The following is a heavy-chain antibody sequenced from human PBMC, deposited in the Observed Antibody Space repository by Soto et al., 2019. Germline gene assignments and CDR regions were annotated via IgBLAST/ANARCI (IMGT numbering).Heavy chain of an antibody. CDR2: IWYDGSNK. V-gene: IGHV3-33*01. J-gene: IGHJ6*03. CDR3: ARSRMVRGVIMAQVGYYMDV. CDR1: GFTFSSYG. Sequence: GGSLRLSCAASGFTFSSYGMHWVRQAPGKGLEWVAVIWYDGSNKYYADSVKGRFTISRDNSKNTLYLQMNSLRAEDTAVYYCARSRMVRGVIMAQVGYYMDVWGKGTTVTVSS. D-gene: IGHD3-10*01.